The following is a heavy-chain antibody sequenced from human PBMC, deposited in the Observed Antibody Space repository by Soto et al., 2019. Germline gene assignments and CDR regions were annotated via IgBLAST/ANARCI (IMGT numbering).Heavy chain of an antibody. D-gene: IGHD2-2*01. CDR2: INSDGSST. Sequence: GGSLRLSCAASGFTFSSYWMHWVRQAPGKGLVWVSRINSDGSSTSYADSVKGRFTISRDNAKNTLYLQMNSLRAEDTAVYYCARGWNCSSTSCYVGIVEDWFDPWGQGTLVTVSS. J-gene: IGHJ5*02. V-gene: IGHV3-74*01. CDR3: ARGWNCSSTSCYVGIVEDWFDP. CDR1: GFTFSSYW.